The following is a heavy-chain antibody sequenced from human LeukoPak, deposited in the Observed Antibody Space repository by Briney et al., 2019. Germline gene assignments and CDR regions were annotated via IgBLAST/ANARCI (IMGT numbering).Heavy chain of an antibody. J-gene: IGHJ4*02. CDR2: IKGDGSST. D-gene: IGHD4-17*01. CDR1: GFTFSSYW. Sequence: GGSLRLSCAASGFTFSSYWMHWVRHTPGKGLVWVSRIKGDGSSTSYADSVKGRFTISRDNAKNTLYLQMNSLRAEDTAVYYCARDDYGDMNFDYWGQGTLVTVSS. CDR3: ARDDYGDMNFDY. V-gene: IGHV3-74*01.